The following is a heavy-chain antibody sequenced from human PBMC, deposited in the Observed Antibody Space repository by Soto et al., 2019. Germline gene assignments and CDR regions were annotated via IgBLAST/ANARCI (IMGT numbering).Heavy chain of an antibody. D-gene: IGHD5-18*01. CDR2: ISYHGSNK. CDR3: AKDRQLGSSLYYFDY. V-gene: IGHV3-30*18. J-gene: IGHJ4*02. CDR1: GFTFSSYG. Sequence: GGSLRLSCAASGFTFSSYGMHWVRQAPGKGLEWVAVISYHGSNKDYADSVKGRFTISGDNSKNTLYLQMNSLRGEDTAVYYCAKDRQLGSSLYYFDYWGQGTLVTVSS.